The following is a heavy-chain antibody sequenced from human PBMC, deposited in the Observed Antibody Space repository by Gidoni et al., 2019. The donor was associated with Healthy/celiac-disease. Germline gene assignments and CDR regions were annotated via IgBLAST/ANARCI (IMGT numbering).Heavy chain of an antibody. CDR3: ARQNDYGANKYYFDY. V-gene: IGHV3-20*01. J-gene: IGHJ4*02. CDR2: INWNGGST. CDR1: GFAFADYG. Sequence: EVQLVESGGGVVRPGGSLRLSCAASGFAFADYGMSWVRQAPGKGLEWVSGINWNGGSTGYADSVKGRFTISRDNAKNSLYLQMNSLRAEDTALYHCARQNDYGANKYYFDYWGQGTLVTVSS. D-gene: IGHD4-17*01.